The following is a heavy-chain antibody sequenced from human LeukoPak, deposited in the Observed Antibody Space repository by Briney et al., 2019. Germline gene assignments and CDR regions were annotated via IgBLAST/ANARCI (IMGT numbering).Heavy chain of an antibody. CDR3: ARHYSSSWYELALNWFDP. CDR1: GYSISSGYY. J-gene: IGHJ5*02. V-gene: IGHV4-38-2*02. CDR2: IYHSGST. Sequence: PSETLSLTCTVSGYSISSGYYWGWIRQPPGKGLEWIGSIYHSGSTYYNPSLKSRVTISVDTSKNQFSLKLSSVTAADTAVYYCARHYSSSWYELALNWFDPWGQGTLVTVSS. D-gene: IGHD6-13*01.